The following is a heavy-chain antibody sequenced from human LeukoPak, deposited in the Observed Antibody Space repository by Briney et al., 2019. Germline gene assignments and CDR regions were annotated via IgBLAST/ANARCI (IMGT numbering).Heavy chain of an antibody. CDR1: GYTFTSYW. CDR2: IYPGDSDT. V-gene: IGHV5-51*01. Sequence: GESLKISCKGSGYTFTSYWIGWVRQMPGKGLEWMGIIYPGDSDTRYSPSFQGQVTISADKSINTAYLQWGSLKASDSAMYYCARRAGYTSSWYYIDYWGQGTLVTVSS. D-gene: IGHD6-13*01. CDR3: ARRAGYTSSWYYIDY. J-gene: IGHJ4*02.